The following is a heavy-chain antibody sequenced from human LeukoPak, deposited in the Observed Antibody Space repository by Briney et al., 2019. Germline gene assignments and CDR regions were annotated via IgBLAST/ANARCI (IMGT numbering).Heavy chain of an antibody. D-gene: IGHD3-22*01. CDR3: ARVTGYMIEDYFDY. J-gene: IGHJ4*02. V-gene: IGHV4-59*01. CDR2: IYYSGST. CDR1: GGSISSYY. Sequence: SETLSFTCTVSGGSISSYYWSWIRQPPGKGLEWIGYIYYSGSTNYNPSLKSRATISVETSKNQFSLKLSSVTAADTAVYYCARVTGYMIEDYFDYWGQGTLVTVSS.